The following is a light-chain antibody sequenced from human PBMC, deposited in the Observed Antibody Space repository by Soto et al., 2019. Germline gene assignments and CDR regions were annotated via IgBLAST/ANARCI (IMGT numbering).Light chain of an antibody. CDR1: QSVSGD. V-gene: IGKV3-15*01. Sequence: EIVLTQSPATLSVSPGERATLSCRASQSVSGDLAWYHHKPGQAPRLLIYDASTRALDTPARFAGSGAGTEFTLTISSLQPDDFAVYYCQQYNNWPPWTFGQGTKVDIK. CDR3: QQYNNWPPWT. J-gene: IGKJ1*01. CDR2: DAS.